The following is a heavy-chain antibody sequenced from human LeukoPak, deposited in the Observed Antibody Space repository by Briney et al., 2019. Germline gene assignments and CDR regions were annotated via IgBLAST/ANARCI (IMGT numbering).Heavy chain of an antibody. CDR1: GGSISSSNW. D-gene: IGHD5-18*01. J-gene: IGHJ6*03. V-gene: IGHV4-4*02. Sequence: KASGTLSLTCAVSGGSISSSNWWSWVRQPPGKGLEWIGEIYHSGSTNYNPSLKSRVTISVDTSKNQFSLKLSSVTAADTAVYYCARAQPERITAMVFKYYYYYYMDVWGKGTTVTVSS. CDR3: ARAQPERITAMVFKYYYYYYMDV. CDR2: IYHSGST.